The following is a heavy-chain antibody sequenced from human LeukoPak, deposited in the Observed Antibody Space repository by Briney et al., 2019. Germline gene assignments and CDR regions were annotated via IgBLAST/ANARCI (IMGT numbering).Heavy chain of an antibody. CDR1: GFTFSSYA. Sequence: PGGSLRLSCAASGFTFSSYAMHWVRQAPGKGLEWVAVISYDGSNKYYADSVKGRFTISRDNSKNTLYLQMNSLRAEDTVVYYCARETFDYWGQGTLVTVSS. CDR2: ISYDGSNK. CDR3: ARETFDY. J-gene: IGHJ4*02. V-gene: IGHV3-30-3*01.